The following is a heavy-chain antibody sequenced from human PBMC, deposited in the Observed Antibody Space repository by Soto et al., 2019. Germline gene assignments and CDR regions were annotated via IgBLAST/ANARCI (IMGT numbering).Heavy chain of an antibody. D-gene: IGHD2-2*01. Sequence: LRLSCAGSGFTFISYEMNWVRQSPGKGLEWVSYISSSGSTMYYADSVKGRLTISRDNAKNSLYLQMNSLRAEDTAVYYCVRRYCSSTSCTFDFWGQGALVTVSS. CDR2: ISSSGSTM. V-gene: IGHV3-48*03. J-gene: IGHJ4*02. CDR3: VRRYCSSTSCTFDF. CDR1: GFTFISYE.